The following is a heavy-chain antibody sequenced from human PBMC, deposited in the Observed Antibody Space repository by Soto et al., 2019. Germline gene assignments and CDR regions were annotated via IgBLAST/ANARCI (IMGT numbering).Heavy chain of an antibody. D-gene: IGHD6-13*01. J-gene: IGHJ4*02. V-gene: IGHV3-33*01. CDR1: GCTFISYG. Sequence: GGSMRLSCAASGCTFISYGIHWVRQAPGKGLEWVAVIWYDGSNKYYADSVKGRFTISRDNSKNTLYLQMNSLRAEDTAVYYCARDQSLNDIAAPGYFAYWGQGTLVPVSS. CDR2: IWYDGSNK. CDR3: ARDQSLNDIAAPGYFAY.